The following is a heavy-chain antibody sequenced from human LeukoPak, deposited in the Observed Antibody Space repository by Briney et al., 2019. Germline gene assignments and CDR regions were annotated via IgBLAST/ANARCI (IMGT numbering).Heavy chain of an antibody. CDR3: ARGAGYSYWPQXDX. CDR1: GGSFSGYY. Sequence: SETLSLTCAVYGGSFSGYYWSWIRQPPEKGLEWIGEINHSGSTNYNPTLNSPVTISVDTSKNWFSLKLSSVTAAVTAVYYCARGAGYSYWPQXDXXGQGXXVTV. J-gene: IGHJ4*02. V-gene: IGHV4-34*01. D-gene: IGHD5-18*01. CDR2: INHSGST.